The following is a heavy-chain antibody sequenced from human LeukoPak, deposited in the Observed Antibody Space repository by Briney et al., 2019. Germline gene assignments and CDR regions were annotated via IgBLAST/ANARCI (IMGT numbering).Heavy chain of an antibody. Sequence: GGSLRLSCAASGFTFSSYSMNWVRQAPGKGLEWVSYISSSSSTIYYADSVKGRFTISRDNAKNSLYLQMNSLRAEDTAVYYCARASGSSSSASDYWGQGTLVTVSS. CDR3: ARASGSSSSASDY. D-gene: IGHD6-6*01. J-gene: IGHJ4*02. CDR2: ISSSSSTI. CDR1: GFTFSSYS. V-gene: IGHV3-48*01.